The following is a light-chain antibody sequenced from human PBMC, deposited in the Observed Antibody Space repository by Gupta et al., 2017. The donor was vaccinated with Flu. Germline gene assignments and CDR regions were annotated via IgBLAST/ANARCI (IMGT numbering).Light chain of an antibody. CDR1: QSVSSSY. Sequence: EIVLTQSPGTLSLSPGERATLSCRASQSVSSSYLAWYQQKPGQAPRLLIYGASSRDTGIPDRFSGSGCGTDFTLTISRREPEDFAVYYCQQDGSSPMYTFGQGTKLEIK. CDR3: QQDGSSPMYT. V-gene: IGKV3-20*01. CDR2: GAS. J-gene: IGKJ2*01.